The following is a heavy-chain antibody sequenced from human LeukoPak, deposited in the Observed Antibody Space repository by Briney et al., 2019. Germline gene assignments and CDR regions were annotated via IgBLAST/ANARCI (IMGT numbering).Heavy chain of an antibody. CDR2: INHSGST. CDR1: GGSISSSSYY. D-gene: IGHD3-10*01. Sequence: SETLSLTCTVSGGSISSSSYYWGWIRQPPGKGLEWIGEINHSGSTNYNPSLKSRVTISVDTSKNQFSLKLSSVTAADTAVYYCARMVVRGVPTLNYYYYYYMDVWGKGTTVTISS. V-gene: IGHV4-39*07. CDR3: ARMVVRGVPTLNYYYYYYMDV. J-gene: IGHJ6*03.